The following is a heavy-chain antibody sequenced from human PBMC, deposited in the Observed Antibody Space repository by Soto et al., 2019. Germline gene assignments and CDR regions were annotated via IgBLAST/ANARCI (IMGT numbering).Heavy chain of an antibody. D-gene: IGHD4-17*01. CDR3: ARAYGDYYGMDV. CDR2: INAGNGNT. CDR1: GYTFTSYD. J-gene: IGHJ6*02. Sequence: QVQLVQSGAEEKKPGASVKVSCKASGYTFTSYDMHWGRQAPGQRLEWMGWINAGNGNTKYSQKFQGRVTITRDTSESTAYMELSSLRSEDPAVYNCARAYGDYYGMDVWGQGTTVTVSS. V-gene: IGHV1-3*05.